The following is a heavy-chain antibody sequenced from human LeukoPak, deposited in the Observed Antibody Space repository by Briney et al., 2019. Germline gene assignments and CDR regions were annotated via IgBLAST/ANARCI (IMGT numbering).Heavy chain of an antibody. Sequence: GGSLRLSCAASGFTFSSYSMNWVRQAPGKGLEWVSYITSSSSTIYYADSVQGRFTISRDNSKSTLCLQMNGLRAEDTAVYYCAKQLGYCSDGSCYFPYWGQGTLVTVSS. CDR1: GFTFSSYS. CDR2: ITSSSSTI. V-gene: IGHV3-48*01. J-gene: IGHJ4*02. D-gene: IGHD2-15*01. CDR3: AKQLGYCSDGSCYFPY.